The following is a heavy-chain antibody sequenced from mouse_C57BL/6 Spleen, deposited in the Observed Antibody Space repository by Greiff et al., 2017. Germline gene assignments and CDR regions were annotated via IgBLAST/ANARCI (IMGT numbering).Heavy chain of an antibody. J-gene: IGHJ4*01. CDR1: GFTFTDYG. Sequence: EVNLVESGGGLVKPGASLKISCAASGFTFTDYGMHWVRQAPEKGLEWVAYISRGSSTIYYADKVKGRFTISRDNAYSTPSLQMTSLRSEDTVMYYCAREWNAMAYGGQGTSVPVSS. CDR3: AREWNAMAY. V-gene: IGHV5-17*01. CDR2: ISRGSSTI. D-gene: IGHD1-3*01.